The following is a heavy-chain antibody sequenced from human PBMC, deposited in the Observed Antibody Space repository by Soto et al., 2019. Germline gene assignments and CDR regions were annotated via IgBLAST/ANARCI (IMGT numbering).Heavy chain of an antibody. CDR1: GFAFNSYG. CDR2: IWYDGSNK. J-gene: IGHJ4*02. CDR3: GRGGGRWYFDY. D-gene: IGHD3-16*01. V-gene: IGHV3-33*01. Sequence: QVQLVESGGGVVQPGRSLRLSCTASGFAFNSYGMHWVRQAPGKGLEWVAVIWYDGSNKYYADSVKGRFTISRDNSKNPPDLEMKRLRAEETGCYFFGRGGGRWYFDYWGQGTLVTVSS.